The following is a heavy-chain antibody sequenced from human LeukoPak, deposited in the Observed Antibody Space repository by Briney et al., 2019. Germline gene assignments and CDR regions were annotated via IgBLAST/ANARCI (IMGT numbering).Heavy chain of an antibody. V-gene: IGHV4-59*08. D-gene: IGHD6-13*01. J-gene: IGHJ3*01. Sequence: PSETLSLTCTVSGASISSYYWTWIRQPPAKGLEWIGHIYYSGSTNYNPSLKSRVTISVDTSKNQLSLKMSPVTAADTAVYYCAGPGIAAAGTLWGQGTMVTVSS. CDR3: AGPGIAAAGTL. CDR1: GASISSYY. CDR2: IYYSGST.